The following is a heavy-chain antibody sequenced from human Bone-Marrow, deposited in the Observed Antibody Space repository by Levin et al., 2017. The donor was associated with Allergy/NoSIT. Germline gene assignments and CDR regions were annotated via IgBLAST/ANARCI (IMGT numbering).Heavy chain of an antibody. CDR1: GDSISSGDDY. CDR3: ARKGMVVYHFDS. Sequence: PSETLSLTCTVSGDSISSGDDYWSWIRQPPGKGLEWIGYIFYSGRTFYNPSLESRVIISVDTSKNQFSLKLTSVTAAATAVYYCARKGMVVYHFDSWGQGTLVTVSS. J-gene: IGHJ4*02. V-gene: IGHV4-30-4*01. D-gene: IGHD2-8*02. CDR2: IFYSGRT.